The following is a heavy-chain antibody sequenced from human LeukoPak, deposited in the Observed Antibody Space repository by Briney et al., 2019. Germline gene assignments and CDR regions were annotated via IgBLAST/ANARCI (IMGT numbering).Heavy chain of an antibody. CDR3: ASWWSRDGYNRFDAFDI. CDR2: IIPILGIA. CDR1: GGTFSSYA. Sequence: SVKVSCKASGGTFSSYAISWVRQAPGQGLEWMGRIIPILGIANYAQKFQGRVTITADKSTSTAYMELSSLRSEDTAVYYCASWWSRDGYNRFDAFDIWGQGTMVTVSS. V-gene: IGHV1-69*04. D-gene: IGHD5-24*01. J-gene: IGHJ3*02.